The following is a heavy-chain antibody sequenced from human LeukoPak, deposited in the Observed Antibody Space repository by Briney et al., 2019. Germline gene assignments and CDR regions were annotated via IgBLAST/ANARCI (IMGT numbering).Heavy chain of an antibody. Sequence: SETLSLTCTVSGGSISSYYWSWIRQPPGKGLEWIGYIYYSGSTNYNPSLKSRVTISVDTSKNQFSLKLSSVTAADTAVYYCARNDYYAFDYWGQGTLVTVSS. CDR1: GGSISSYY. CDR2: IYYSGST. J-gene: IGHJ4*02. V-gene: IGHV4-59*01. CDR3: ARNDYYAFDY. D-gene: IGHD2-21*02.